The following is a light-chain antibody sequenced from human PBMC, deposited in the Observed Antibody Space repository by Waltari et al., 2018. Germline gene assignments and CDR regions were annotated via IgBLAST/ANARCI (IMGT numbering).Light chain of an antibody. CDR3: ATWDDNLNGPV. J-gene: IGLJ2*01. CDR2: YDG. V-gene: IGLV1-36*01. Sequence: QSVLTQPPSVSEAPRQRVTISCSGSGSNIGNNAVNWYQQLPGKAPKLLIYYDGLRPSGVSDRFSGSKSGTSASLAISGLQSEDEADYYCATWDDNLNGPVFGGGTKLTVL. CDR1: GSNIGNNA.